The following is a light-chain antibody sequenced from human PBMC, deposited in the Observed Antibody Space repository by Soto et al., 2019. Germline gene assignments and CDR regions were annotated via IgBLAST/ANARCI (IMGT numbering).Light chain of an antibody. J-gene: IGLJ1*01. Sequence: QSALTQPASVSGSPGQSITISCTGTGSDVGGYEYVSWYQHHPGKAPKVMIYEVTNRPSGVSNRFSGSKSGNTASLTISGLLAEDEADYYCSSSTSSSIYVFGNGNKVTV. CDR3: SSSTSSSIYV. CDR1: GSDVGGYEY. V-gene: IGLV2-14*01. CDR2: EVT.